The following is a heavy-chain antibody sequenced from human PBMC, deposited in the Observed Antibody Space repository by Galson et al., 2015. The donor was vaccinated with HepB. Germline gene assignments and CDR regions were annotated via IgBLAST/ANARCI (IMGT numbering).Heavy chain of an antibody. Sequence: SLRLSCAASGFTFSSYAMHWVRQAPGKGLEWVAVISYDGSNKYYADSVKGRFTISRDNSKNTLYLQMNSLRAEDTAVYYCAREGGRYFDWSDYYYYGMDVWGQGTTVTVSS. CDR1: GFTFSSYA. CDR2: ISYDGSNK. CDR3: AREGGRYFDWSDYYYYGMDV. V-gene: IGHV3-30*04. D-gene: IGHD3-9*01. J-gene: IGHJ6*02.